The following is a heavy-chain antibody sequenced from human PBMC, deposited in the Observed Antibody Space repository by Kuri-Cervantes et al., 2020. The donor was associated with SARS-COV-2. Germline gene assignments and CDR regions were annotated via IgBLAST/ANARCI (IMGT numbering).Heavy chain of an antibody. J-gene: IGHJ3*02. CDR3: ARPAAAPTEPDAFDI. CDR1: GGSFSGYY. D-gene: IGHD6-13*01. CDR2: INHSGST. V-gene: IGHV4-34*01. Sequence: LRLSCAVYGGSFSGYYWSWIRQPPGKGLEWIGEINHSGSTNYNPSLKSRVTISVDTSKNQFSLKLSSVTAADTAVYYCARPAAAPTEPDAFDIWGQGTMVTVSS.